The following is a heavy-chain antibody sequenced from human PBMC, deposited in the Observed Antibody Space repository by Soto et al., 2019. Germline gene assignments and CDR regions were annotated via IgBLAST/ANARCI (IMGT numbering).Heavy chain of an antibody. Sequence: ASVKVSCKASGYTFTSYGIRWVRQAPGQGLEWMGWISAYNGNTNYAQKLQGRVTMTTDTSTSTAYMELRSLRSDDTAVYYCARDNPEWLVTYYYYGMDVWGQGTTVTVYS. J-gene: IGHJ6*02. CDR2: ISAYNGNT. V-gene: IGHV1-18*04. CDR1: GYTFTSYG. CDR3: ARDNPEWLVTYYYYGMDV. D-gene: IGHD6-19*01.